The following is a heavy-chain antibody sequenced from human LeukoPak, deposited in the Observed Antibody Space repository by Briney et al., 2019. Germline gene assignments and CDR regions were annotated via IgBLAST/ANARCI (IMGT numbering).Heavy chain of an antibody. V-gene: IGHV3-30*18. D-gene: IGHD6-13*01. Sequence: GGSLRLSCAASGFTFGSYGMHWVRQAPGKGLEWVAVISYDGSNKYDADSVKGRFTISRDNSKNTLYLQMNSLRPGDTAVYYCAKSLVSGSFYYCGMGVWGQGTTVTVSS. CDR1: GFTFGSYG. CDR3: AKSLVSGSFYYCGMGV. CDR2: ISYDGSNK. J-gene: IGHJ6*02.